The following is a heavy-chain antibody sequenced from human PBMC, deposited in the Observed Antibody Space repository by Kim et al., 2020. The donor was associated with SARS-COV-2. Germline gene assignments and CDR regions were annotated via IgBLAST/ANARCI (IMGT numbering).Heavy chain of an antibody. CDR2: ISSSSSYI. Sequence: GGSLRLSCAASGFTFSSYSMNWVRQAPGKGLEWVSSISSSSSYIYYADSVKGRFTISRDNAKNSLYLQMNSLRAEDTAVYYCARSIGTWDYYDSSGYSHWFDPWGQGTLVTVSS. CDR1: GFTFSSYS. V-gene: IGHV3-21*01. D-gene: IGHD3-22*01. CDR3: ARSIGTWDYYDSSGYSHWFDP. J-gene: IGHJ5*02.